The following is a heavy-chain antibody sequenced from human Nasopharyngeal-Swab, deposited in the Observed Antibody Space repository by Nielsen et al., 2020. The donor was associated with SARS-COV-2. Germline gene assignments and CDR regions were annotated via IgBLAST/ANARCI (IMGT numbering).Heavy chain of an antibody. CDR2: ISYDGSNK. Sequence: GESLKISCAASGFTFSSYGIHWVRQAPGKGLEWVAVISYDGSNKYYADSVKGRFTISRDNSKNTLYLQMNSLRAEDTAVYYCAKVKIQLWLHDAFDIWGQGTMVTVSS. CDR1: GFTFSSYG. V-gene: IGHV3-30*18. J-gene: IGHJ3*02. CDR3: AKVKIQLWLHDAFDI. D-gene: IGHD5-18*01.